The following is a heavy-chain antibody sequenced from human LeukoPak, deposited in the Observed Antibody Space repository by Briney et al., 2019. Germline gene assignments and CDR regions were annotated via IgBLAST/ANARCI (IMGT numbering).Heavy chain of an antibody. D-gene: IGHD6-19*01. J-gene: IGHJ3*02. V-gene: IGHV4-28*01. CDR3: ARILSSGWTGGACEI. Sequence: SDTLPLTCAVSGYSISSSNWWGWIRQSPGKGLEWIGYIYYSGSTYYNPSLKSRVTMSVDTSKNQFSLKLNSVTAVDTAVYYCARILSSGWTGGACEIWGQGTRVIVSS. CDR1: GYSISSSNW. CDR2: IYYSGST.